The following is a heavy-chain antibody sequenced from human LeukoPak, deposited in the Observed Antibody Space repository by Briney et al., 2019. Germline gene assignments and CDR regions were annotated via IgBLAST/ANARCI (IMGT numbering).Heavy chain of an antibody. CDR1: GGSINSGSHY. D-gene: IGHD5-12*01. CDR2: VYYTGTT. J-gene: IGHJ4*02. V-gene: IGHV4-39*01. Sequence: KPSETLSLTCTVSGGSINSGSHYWCWIRQPPGKGLEWIGTVYYTGTTYYNPSLKSRVTISVDTSNNQFSLKLSSVTAADTAVYYCLYSGHDYVFESWGQGTLVTVSS. CDR3: LYSGHDYVFES.